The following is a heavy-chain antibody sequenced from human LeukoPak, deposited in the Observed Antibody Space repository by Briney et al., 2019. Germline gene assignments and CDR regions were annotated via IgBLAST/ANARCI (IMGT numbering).Heavy chain of an antibody. V-gene: IGHV3-7*01. CDR1: GFTFSGFW. Sequence: HSGGSLRLSCAASGFTFSGFWMTWVRQAPGKGLEWVANINQDGSGKYFVDSVKGRFTISRDNAKKSLYLQMNSLRAADTAVYYWAKTSDYMDVWDKGPAVTVS. CDR2: INQDGSGK. D-gene: IGHD1/OR15-1a*01. CDR3: AKTSDYMDV. J-gene: IGHJ6*03.